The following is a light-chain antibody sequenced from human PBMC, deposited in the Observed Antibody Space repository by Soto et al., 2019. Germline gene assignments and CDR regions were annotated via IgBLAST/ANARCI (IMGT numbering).Light chain of an antibody. CDR2: AAS. Sequence: DIQMTQSPSSLSASVGDRVTITCRASQGISTYLNWYQQKPGKAPKVLIYAASSLQSGVPSRFSGSGSGTDFTLTITSLQPEDSATYYCQQSYNTPRTFGQGTKVDIK. CDR1: QGISTY. CDR3: QQSYNTPRT. J-gene: IGKJ1*01. V-gene: IGKV1-39*01.